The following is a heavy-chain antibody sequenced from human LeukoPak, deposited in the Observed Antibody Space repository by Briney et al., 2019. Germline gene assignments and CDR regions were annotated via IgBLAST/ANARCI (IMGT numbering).Heavy chain of an antibody. V-gene: IGHV4-59*01. J-gene: IGHJ5*02. D-gene: IGHD6-19*01. CDR3: ARGGWYQRS. CDR1: GGSISSYY. CDR2: IYYSGST. Sequence: SETLSPTCTVSGGSISSYYWSWIRQPPGKGLEWIGYIYYSGSTNHNPSLKSRVTISVDTSKNQFSLKLSSVTAADTAVYYCARGGWYQRSWGQGTLVTVSS.